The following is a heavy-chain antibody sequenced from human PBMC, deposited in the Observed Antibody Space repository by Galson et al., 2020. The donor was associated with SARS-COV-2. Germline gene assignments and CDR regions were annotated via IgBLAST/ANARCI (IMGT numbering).Heavy chain of an antibody. D-gene: IGHD3-10*01. CDR1: GFTFSSYG. CDR2: ISYDGSNK. J-gene: IGHJ4*02. CDR3: AKGGGSYYTPFDY. Sequence: GGSLRLSCAASGFTFSSYGMHWVRQAPGKGLEWVAVISYDGSNKYYADSVKGRFTISRDNSKNTLYLQMNSLRAEDTAVYYRAKGGGSYYTPFDYWGQGTLVTVSS. V-gene: IGHV3-30*18.